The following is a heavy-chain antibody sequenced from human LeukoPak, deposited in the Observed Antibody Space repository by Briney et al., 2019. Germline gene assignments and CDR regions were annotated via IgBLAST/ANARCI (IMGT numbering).Heavy chain of an antibody. Sequence: GRSLRLSCAASGFTFSSYEMNWVRQAPGKGLDWVSYISSNGSAIYYADSVRGRFTISRDNAKTSLYLQRNSLRAEDTAVYYCARARRDCSGGSCYPDYNWFDPWGQGTLVTVSS. D-gene: IGHD2-15*01. CDR3: ARARRDCSGGSCYPDYNWFDP. CDR2: ISSNGSAI. CDR1: GFTFSSYE. V-gene: IGHV3-48*03. J-gene: IGHJ5*02.